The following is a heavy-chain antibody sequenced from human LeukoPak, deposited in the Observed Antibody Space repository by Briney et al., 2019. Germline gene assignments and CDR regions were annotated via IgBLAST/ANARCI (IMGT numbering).Heavy chain of an antibody. J-gene: IGHJ6*03. V-gene: IGHV4-39*07. CDR1: GGCISSSRDY. CDR3: ARGPKMGSSSLPRRPHYYYYMDV. Sequence: SETLSLTCTVSGGCISSSRDYWCWIRQPPCKVLEWIGAIYYSGRSYYNPSLKSRVTISVDTSKNQFSLKLSSVTAADTAVYYCARGPKMGSSSLPRRPHYYYYMDVWGKGTTVTISS. CDR2: IYYSGRS. D-gene: IGHD6-6*01.